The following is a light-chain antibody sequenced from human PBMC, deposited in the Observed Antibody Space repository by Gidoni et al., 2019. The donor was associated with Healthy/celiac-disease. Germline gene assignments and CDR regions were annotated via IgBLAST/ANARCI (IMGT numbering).Light chain of an antibody. CDR2: AAS. J-gene: IGKJ5*01. Sequence: DIQMTQSTSSLSASVGDRVTITCRASQSISTYLNWYQQKPGKAPKLLIYAASSLQSGVPSRFSGSVSGTDFTLTISSLQPEDFATYYCQQSYSTPPITFGQGTRLEIK. V-gene: IGKV1-39*01. CDR3: QQSYSTPPIT. CDR1: QSISTY.